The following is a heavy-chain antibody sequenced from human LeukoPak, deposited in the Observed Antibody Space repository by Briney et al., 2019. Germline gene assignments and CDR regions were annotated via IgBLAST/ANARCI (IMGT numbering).Heavy chain of an antibody. CDR2: INPSGGST. CDR1: GYTFTSYY. D-gene: IGHD2-2*01. V-gene: IGHV1-46*01. Sequence: ASVKVSCKASGYTFTSYYMHWVRQAPGQGLEWMGIINPSGGSTSYAQKFQGRVTMTRDMSTSTVYMELSSLRSEDTAVYYCARAYCSSTSCYFYFDYWAQGTLVTVSS. J-gene: IGHJ4*02. CDR3: ARAYCSSTSCYFYFDY.